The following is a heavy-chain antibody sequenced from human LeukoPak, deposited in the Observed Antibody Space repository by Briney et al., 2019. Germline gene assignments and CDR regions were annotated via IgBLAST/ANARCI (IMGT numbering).Heavy chain of an antibody. CDR3: ARDRVYYYDSSRAFDI. D-gene: IGHD3-22*01. CDR1: GFTVSSNY. CDR2: IYSGGST. J-gene: IGHJ3*02. Sequence: GGSLRLSCAASGFTVSSNYMSWVRQAPGKGLEWVSVIYSGGSTYYADSVKGRFTISRDNSKNTLYLQMNSLRAEDTAVYYCARDRVYYYDSSRAFDIWGQGTMLTVSS. V-gene: IGHV3-53*01.